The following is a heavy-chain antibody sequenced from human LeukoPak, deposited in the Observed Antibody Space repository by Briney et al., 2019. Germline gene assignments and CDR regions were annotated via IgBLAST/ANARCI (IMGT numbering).Heavy chain of an antibody. Sequence: SQTLSLTCTVSGGSLSSGSYYWSWIRQPAGRGLEWIGRIYTSRSTNYNPSLKSRVTISVDTSKNQFSLKLSSVTAADTAVYYCARRGPLSADALDIWGQGTMVTVSS. D-gene: IGHD2-2*01. V-gene: IGHV4-61*02. J-gene: IGHJ3*02. CDR3: ARRGPLSADALDI. CDR1: GGSLSSGSYY. CDR2: IYTSRST.